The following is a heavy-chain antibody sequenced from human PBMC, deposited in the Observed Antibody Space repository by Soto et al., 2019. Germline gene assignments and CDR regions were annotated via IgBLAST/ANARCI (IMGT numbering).Heavy chain of an antibody. V-gene: IGHV3-33*01. CDR3: ARDRYTYDSNGTFDY. D-gene: IGHD3-22*01. J-gene: IGHJ4*02. CDR2: IWNDGSNK. Sequence: QVQLVESGGGVVQPGMSLRLSCAASGFTFSNYGMHWVRQAPGRGLEWVAVIWNDGSNKDYADSVKGRFTISRDKSKHTLYLQMDALRGEDTAVYYCARDRYTYDSNGTFDYWGQGTLVRVSS. CDR1: GFTFSNYG.